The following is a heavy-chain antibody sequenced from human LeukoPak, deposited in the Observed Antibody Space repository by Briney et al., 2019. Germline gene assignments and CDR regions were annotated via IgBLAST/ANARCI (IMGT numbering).Heavy chain of an antibody. D-gene: IGHD6-6*01. Sequence: SQTLSLTCTVSGGSISSGSYYWRWVRQPAGKGLEWIGRIYTSGSTNYHPSLQSRVPISVDKSKNQFSLKLSSVTAADPAVHYCARDVGGGGSSWGGFDYWGQGTLVTVPS. CDR3: ARDVGGGGSSWGGFDY. V-gene: IGHV4-61*02. J-gene: IGHJ4*02. CDR2: IYTSGST. CDR1: GGSISSGSYY.